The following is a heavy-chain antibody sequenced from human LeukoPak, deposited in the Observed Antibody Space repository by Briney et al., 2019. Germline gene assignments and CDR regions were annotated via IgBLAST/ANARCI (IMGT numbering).Heavy chain of an antibody. CDR1: GGSISTYY. J-gene: IGHJ6*02. CDR3: ARGPVSRYGMDV. CDR2: IYYSGST. D-gene: IGHD1-14*01. Sequence: PSETLSLTCAVSGGSISTYYWSWIRQPPGKGLEWIGYIYYSGSTNYNPSLKSRVTISVDTSKNQFSLKLSSVTAADTAVYYCARGPVSRYGMDVWGQGTTVTVSS. V-gene: IGHV4-59*01.